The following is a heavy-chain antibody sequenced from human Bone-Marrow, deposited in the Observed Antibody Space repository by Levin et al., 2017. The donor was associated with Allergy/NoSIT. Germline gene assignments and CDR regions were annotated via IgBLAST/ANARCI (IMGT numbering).Heavy chain of an antibody. CDR1: GFSLDTSVMR. D-gene: IGHD2-2*01. V-gene: IGHV2-70*04. CDR3: ALGKYQLGY. CDR2: IDGDDDK. Sequence: SGPTLVKPPETLTLTCTFSGFSLDTSVMRLSWIRQPPGKALEWLARIDGDDDKLYSTSLRTRLAISKDTSKNQVVLTMTNMDPADTGNYYGALGKYQLGYWGQGTLVTVSS. J-gene: IGHJ4*02.